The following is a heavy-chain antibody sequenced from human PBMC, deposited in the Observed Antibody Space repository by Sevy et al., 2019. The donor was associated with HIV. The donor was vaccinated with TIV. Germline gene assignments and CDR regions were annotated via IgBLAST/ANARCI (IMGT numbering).Heavy chain of an antibody. CDR1: GFTFSSYS. V-gene: IGHV3-21*01. Sequence: GGSLRLSCAASGFTFSSYSMNWVRQAPGKGLEWVSSISGLNNYIYYADSVKGRFTISRDNTKNSLYLQMNSLRAEDTAVYYCAREGDSWLPFDYWGQGTLVTVSS. D-gene: IGHD6-13*01. CDR2: ISGLNNYI. CDR3: AREGDSWLPFDY. J-gene: IGHJ4*02.